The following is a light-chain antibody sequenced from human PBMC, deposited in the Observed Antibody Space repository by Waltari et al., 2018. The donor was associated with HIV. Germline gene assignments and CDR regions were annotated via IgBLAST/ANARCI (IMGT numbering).Light chain of an antibody. CDR3: GTWDSSLSAVV. J-gene: IGLJ2*01. CDR1: TSNIGNNY. Sequence: QSVLTQPPSVSAAPGQKVPISCSGSTSNIGNNYVSWYQQLPGTAPKLLISDKNKRPSGIPSRLSGSNSGTSATLGITGLQTGDEADYYCGTWDSSLSAVVVGGGTKLTVL. V-gene: IGLV1-51*01. CDR2: DKN.